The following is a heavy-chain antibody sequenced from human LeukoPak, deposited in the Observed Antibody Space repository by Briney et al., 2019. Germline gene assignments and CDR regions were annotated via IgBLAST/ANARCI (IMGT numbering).Heavy chain of an antibody. CDR1: GFIFSNFA. D-gene: IGHD3-3*01. J-gene: IGHJ4*02. Sequence: GGSLRLSCAASGFIFSNFAMHWVRQAPGKGLEWVAVIAADGRDKHHADSVKGRFTISRDNAKNTLILQMNSLRAEDTAVYYCGRSGDFWSGSGVAYWGQGTLVTVSS. CDR2: IAADGRDK. V-gene: IGHV3-30*04. CDR3: GRSGDFWSGSGVAY.